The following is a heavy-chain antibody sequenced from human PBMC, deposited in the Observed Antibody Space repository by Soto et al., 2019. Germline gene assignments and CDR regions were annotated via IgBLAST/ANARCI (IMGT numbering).Heavy chain of an antibody. V-gene: IGHV3-15*01. CDR2: IKSKTDGGTT. CDR3: TTGYYYDSSAYPYY. J-gene: IGHJ4*02. D-gene: IGHD3-22*01. CDR1: GFTFSNAW. Sequence: LRLSCATSGFTFSNAWMNWVRQAPGKGLEWVGRIKSKTDGGTTDYAAPVKGRFTISRDDSKKTFYLQMNSLRTEDTAVYFCTTGYYYDSSAYPYYWGQGTLVTVSS.